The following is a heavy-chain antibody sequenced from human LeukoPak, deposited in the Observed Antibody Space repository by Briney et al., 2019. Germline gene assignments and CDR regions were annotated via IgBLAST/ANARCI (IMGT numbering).Heavy chain of an antibody. V-gene: IGHV5-51*01. J-gene: IGHJ4*02. Sequence: GESLKISCKGSGYSFTSYWIGWVRQMPGKGLEWMGIIYPGDSDTRYSPSFQGQVTISADKSISTAYLQWSSLKASDTAMYYCXXXXXXXGASYYFDYWGQGTLVTVSS. CDR3: XXXXXXXGASYYFDY. CDR1: GYSFTSYW. CDR2: IYPGDSDT. D-gene: IGHD1-26*01.